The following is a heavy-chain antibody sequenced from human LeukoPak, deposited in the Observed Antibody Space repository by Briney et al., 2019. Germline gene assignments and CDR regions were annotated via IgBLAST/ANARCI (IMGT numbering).Heavy chain of an antibody. Sequence: PGGCLRLSCAASGFPFSSYWMHWVRHVPGKGLLWVSRINSDGSATIYADSVRGRFTISRDNAKNTLYLQMSGLRVEDTAVYHCASDSPYYGMDVWGQGTTVTVSS. J-gene: IGHJ6*02. CDR1: GFPFSSYW. V-gene: IGHV3-74*01. CDR3: ASDSPYYGMDV. CDR2: INSDGSAT.